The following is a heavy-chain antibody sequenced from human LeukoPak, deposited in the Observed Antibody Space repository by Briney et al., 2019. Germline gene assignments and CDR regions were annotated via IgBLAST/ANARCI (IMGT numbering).Heavy chain of an antibody. V-gene: IGHV4-30-4*01. CDR2: IYYSGST. CDR1: GGSISSGAYY. J-gene: IGHJ4*02. CDR3: VRRGYSYGLGYFDY. D-gene: IGHD5-18*01. Sequence: PSQTLSLTCTVSGGSISSGAYYWSWIRQRPGKGLEWIGYIYYSGSTYYNPSLKSRVTISVDTSKNQFSLKLSSVTAADTAVYYCVRRGYSYGLGYFDYWGQGTLVTVSS.